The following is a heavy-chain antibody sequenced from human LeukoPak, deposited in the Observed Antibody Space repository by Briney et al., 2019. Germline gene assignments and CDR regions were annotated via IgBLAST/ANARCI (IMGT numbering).Heavy chain of an antibody. CDR2: IYYSGST. CDR1: GGSISSGGYH. D-gene: IGHD3-10*01. V-gene: IGHV4-31*03. CDR3: ARGHGSGSYYSD. J-gene: IGHJ4*02. Sequence: SETLSLTCTVSGGSISSGGYHWSWIRQHPGKGLEWIGYIYYSGSTYYNPSLKSRVTISVDTSKNQFSLKLSSVTAADTAVYYCARGHGSGSYYSDWGQGTLVTVSS.